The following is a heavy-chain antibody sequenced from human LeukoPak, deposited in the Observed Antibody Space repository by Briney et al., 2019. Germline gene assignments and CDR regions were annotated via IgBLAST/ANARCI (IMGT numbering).Heavy chain of an antibody. CDR2: IYYSGST. CDR1: GGSISSSSYY. D-gene: IGHD3-10*01. CDR3: ARDGLTYYD. Sequence: ASETLSLTCTVSGGSISSSSYYWGWIRQPPGKGLEWIGSIYYSGSTYYNPSLKSRVTISVDTSKNQFSLKLSSVTAADTAVYYCARDGLTYYDWGQGTLVTVSS. J-gene: IGHJ4*02. V-gene: IGHV4-39*07.